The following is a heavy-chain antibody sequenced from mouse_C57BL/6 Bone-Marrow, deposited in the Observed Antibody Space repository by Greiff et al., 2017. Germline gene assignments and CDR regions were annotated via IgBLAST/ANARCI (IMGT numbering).Heavy chain of an antibody. D-gene: IGHD2-4*01. CDR1: GFTFSSYA. V-gene: IGHV5-9-1*02. CDR2: ISSGGDYT. CDR3: TRFYDYDRGVDY. Sequence: EVKLVESGEGLVKPGGSLKLSCAASGFTFSSYAMSWVRQTPEKRLEWVAYISSGGDYTYYADTVKGRFTISRDNARNTLYLQMSSLKYEDTAMYYCTRFYDYDRGVDYWGQGTTLTVSS. J-gene: IGHJ2*01.